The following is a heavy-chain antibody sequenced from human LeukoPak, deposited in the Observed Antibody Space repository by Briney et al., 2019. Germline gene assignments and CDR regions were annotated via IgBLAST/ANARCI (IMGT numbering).Heavy chain of an antibody. CDR3: ARGAPSSGWYRGYYYYGMDV. CDR1: GGSFRGYY. V-gene: IGHV4-34*01. J-gene: IGHJ6*02. Sequence: SETLSLTCAVYGGSFRGYYWSWIRQPPGKGLEWIGEINHSGSTNYNPSLKSRVTISVDTSKNQFSLKLSSVTAADTAVYYCARGAPSSGWYRGYYYYGMDVWGQGTTVTVS. D-gene: IGHD6-19*01. CDR2: INHSGST.